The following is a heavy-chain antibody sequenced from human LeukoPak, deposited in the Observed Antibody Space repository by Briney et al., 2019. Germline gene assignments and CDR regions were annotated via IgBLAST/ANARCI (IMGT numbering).Heavy chain of an antibody. CDR1: GFTFNSYG. CDR2: ISWNSGSI. Sequence: GRSLRLSCEASGFTFNSYGMNWVRQAPGKGLEWVSGISWNSGSIGYADSVKGRFTISRDNAKNSLYLQMNSLRAEDTAVYYCAKAFVGSPYSCCVLWGGSALVTVSS. J-gene: IGHJ2*01. D-gene: IGHD4-11*01. CDR3: AKAFVGSPYSCCVL. V-gene: IGHV3-9*01.